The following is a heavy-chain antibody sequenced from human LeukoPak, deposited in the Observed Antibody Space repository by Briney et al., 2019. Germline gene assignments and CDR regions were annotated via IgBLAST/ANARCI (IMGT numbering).Heavy chain of an antibody. J-gene: IGHJ4*02. D-gene: IGHD3-10*01. CDR3: AHMPHPYYYGSGSYYTDY. CDR2: IYWDDDK. V-gene: IGHV2-5*02. Sequence: SGPTLVEPTQTLTLACTFSGFSLSTGGVGVGWIRQPPGKALEWLALIYWDDDKRYSPSLKSRLTITKDTSKNQVVLTMTNMDPVDTATYYCAHMPHPYYYGSGSYYTDYWGQGTLVTVSS. CDR1: GFSLSTGGVG.